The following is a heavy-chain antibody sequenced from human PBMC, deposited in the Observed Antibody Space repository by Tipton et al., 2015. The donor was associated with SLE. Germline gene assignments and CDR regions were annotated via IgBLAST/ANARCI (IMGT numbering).Heavy chain of an antibody. CDR2: IYTSGST. CDR3: ARDRRGWYFDL. Sequence: GLVKPSDTLSLTCTVSGGSISSGSYYWSWIRQPAGKGLEWIGRIYTSGSTNYNPSLKSRVTISVDTSKNQFSLKLSSVTAADTAVYYCARDRRGWYFDLWGRGTLVTVSS. V-gene: IGHV4-61*02. J-gene: IGHJ2*01. CDR1: GGSISSGSYY. D-gene: IGHD3-10*01.